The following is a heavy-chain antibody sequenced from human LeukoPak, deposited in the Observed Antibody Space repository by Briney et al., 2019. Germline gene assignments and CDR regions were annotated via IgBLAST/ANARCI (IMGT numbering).Heavy chain of an antibody. Sequence: PSETLSLTCTVSGGSISSYYWSWIRQPPGKGLEWIGYIYYSGSTNYNPSLKSRVTISVDTSKNQFSLKLSSVTAADTAVYYCARGHDHSNYDWFDPWGQGTLVTVSS. CDR1: GGSISSYY. CDR2: IYYSGST. J-gene: IGHJ5*02. V-gene: IGHV4-59*01. D-gene: IGHD4-11*01. CDR3: ARGHDHSNYDWFDP.